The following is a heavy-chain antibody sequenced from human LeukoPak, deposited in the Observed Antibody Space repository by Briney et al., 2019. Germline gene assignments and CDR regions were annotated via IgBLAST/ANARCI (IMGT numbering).Heavy chain of an antibody. Sequence: GGSLRLSCAASGFTFDDYAMHWVRQAPGKGLEWVAFIRYDGSNQYYADSVKGRFTISRDNSKNTLFLQMNSLSTEDTAVYYCAKDLSKELLYRRGMYYFDYWGQGTLVTVSS. CDR3: AKDLSKELLYRRGMYYFDY. V-gene: IGHV3-30*02. CDR2: IRYDGSNQ. D-gene: IGHD3-3*01. J-gene: IGHJ4*02. CDR1: GFTFDDYA.